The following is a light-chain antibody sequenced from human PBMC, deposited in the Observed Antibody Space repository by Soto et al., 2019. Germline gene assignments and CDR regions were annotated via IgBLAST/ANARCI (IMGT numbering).Light chain of an antibody. V-gene: IGLV8-61*01. Sequence: QTVVTQEPSFSVAPGGTVTLTCGVSSGSVSTRYYPSWYQQTPGQAPRTLIYSTSTRSSGVPDRFSGSIVGNKAALTISGAQADDESDYYCVRYMGSGIWVFGGGTKLTVL. CDR3: VRYMGSGIWV. CDR2: STS. J-gene: IGLJ3*02. CDR1: SGSVSTRYY.